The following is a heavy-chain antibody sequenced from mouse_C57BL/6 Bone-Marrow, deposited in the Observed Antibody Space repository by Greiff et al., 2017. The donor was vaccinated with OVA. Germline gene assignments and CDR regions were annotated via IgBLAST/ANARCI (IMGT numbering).Heavy chain of an antibody. Sequence: VQLQQSGAELVRPGASVKLSCTASGFNIKDDYMHWVKQRPEQGLEWIGWIDPENGDTEYASKFQGKATITADTSSNTAYLQLSSLTSEDTAVYYCTTFCLDISMDYWGQGTSVTVSS. CDR3: TTFCLDISMDY. CDR2: IDPENGDT. D-gene: IGHD1-3*01. CDR1: GFNIKDDY. J-gene: IGHJ4*01. V-gene: IGHV14-4*01.